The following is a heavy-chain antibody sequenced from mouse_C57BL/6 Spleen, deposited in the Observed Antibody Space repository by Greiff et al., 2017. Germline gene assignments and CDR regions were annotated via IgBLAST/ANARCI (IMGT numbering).Heavy chain of an antibody. CDR3: ASDRAPYFDY. J-gene: IGHJ2*01. D-gene: IGHD3-2*01. CDR2: ISSGGSYT. V-gene: IGHV5-6*01. Sequence: DVQLQESGGDLVKPGGSLKLSCAASGFTFSSYGMSWVRQTPDKRLEWVATISSGGSYTYYPDSVKGRFTISRDNAKNTLYLQMSSLESEDTAMYYCASDRAPYFDYWGQGTTLTVSS. CDR1: GFTFSSYG.